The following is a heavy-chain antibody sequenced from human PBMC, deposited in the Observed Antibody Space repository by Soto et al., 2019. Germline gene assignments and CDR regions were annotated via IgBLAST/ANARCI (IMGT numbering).Heavy chain of an antibody. J-gene: IGHJ5*02. Sequence: PGGSLRLSCAASGFTFGSYNMNWVRQAPGKGLEWVSSIGASTSSIRYADSVKGRFTISRDIAQNSLFLQMNSVRAEDTAVYYCARALRGYGYGWDWFDPWGLGTLVTVSS. CDR2: IGASTSSI. D-gene: IGHD5-18*01. CDR1: GFTFGSYN. CDR3: ARALRGYGYGWDWFDP. V-gene: IGHV3-21*01.